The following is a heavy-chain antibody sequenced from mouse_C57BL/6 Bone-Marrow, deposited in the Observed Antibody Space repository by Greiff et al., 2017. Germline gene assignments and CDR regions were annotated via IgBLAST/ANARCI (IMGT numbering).Heavy chain of an antibody. D-gene: IGHD1-1*01. J-gene: IGHJ2*01. Sequence: EVQLQESGAELVRPGASVKFSCTASGFNIKDDYMHWVKQRPEQGLEWIGWIDPENGDTEYASKFQGKATLTADTSSNTAYLQLSSLTSEDTAVYYCTTVYYYGSSPYYFDYWGQGTTLTVSS. V-gene: IGHV14-4*01. CDR1: GFNIKDDY. CDR3: TTVYYYGSSPYYFDY. CDR2: IDPENGDT.